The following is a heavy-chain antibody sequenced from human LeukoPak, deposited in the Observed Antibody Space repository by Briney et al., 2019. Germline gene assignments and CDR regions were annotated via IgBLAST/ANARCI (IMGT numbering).Heavy chain of an antibody. D-gene: IGHD1-1*01. V-gene: IGHV3-21*05. CDR2: ISNSGTSI. CDR3: ANDRPHPSAEPTNFHY. Sequence: GGSLRLSCAASGFTFSSYSMNWVRQAPGKGLEWVSYISNSGTSISYADSVKGRFTISRDNSKNTLYLHMNSLRAEDTAIYYCANDRPHPSAEPTNFHYWGQGTQVTVSS. J-gene: IGHJ4*02. CDR1: GFTFSSYS.